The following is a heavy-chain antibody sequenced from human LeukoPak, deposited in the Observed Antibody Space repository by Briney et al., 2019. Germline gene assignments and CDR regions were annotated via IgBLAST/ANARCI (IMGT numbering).Heavy chain of an antibody. Sequence: GRSLRLSCAASGFTFDDYAMHWVRQAPGKGLEWVSGISWNSGSIGHADSVKGRFTISRDNAKNSLYLQMNSLRAEDMALYYCAKDLYSSSSGSDYWGQGTLVTVSS. J-gene: IGHJ4*02. CDR2: ISWNSGSI. D-gene: IGHD6-6*01. CDR1: GFTFDDYA. V-gene: IGHV3-9*03. CDR3: AKDLYSSSSGSDY.